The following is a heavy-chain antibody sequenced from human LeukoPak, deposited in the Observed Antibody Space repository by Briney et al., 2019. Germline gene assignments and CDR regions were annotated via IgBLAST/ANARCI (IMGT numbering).Heavy chain of an antibody. CDR1: GGSISSHY. D-gene: IGHD3-22*01. V-gene: IGHV4-59*11. CDR2: IYYSGST. J-gene: IGHJ4*02. CDR3: ARQYDSSGYYHSYYFDY. Sequence: PSETLSLTCTVSGGSISSHYWSWIRQPPGKGLEWIGCIYYSGSTNYNPSLKSRVTISVDMSKTQFFLKLSSVTAADTAVYYCARQYDSSGYYHSYYFDYWGQGTLVTVSS.